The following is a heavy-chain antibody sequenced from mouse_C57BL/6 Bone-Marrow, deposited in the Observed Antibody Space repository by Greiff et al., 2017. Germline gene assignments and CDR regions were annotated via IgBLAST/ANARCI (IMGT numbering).Heavy chain of an antibody. V-gene: IGHV1-59*01. D-gene: IGHD5-1*01. J-gene: IGHJ2*01. CDR3: ERGGVLRFAY. Sequence: QVQLQQPGAELVRPGTSVKLSCKASGYTFTSYWMHWVKQRPGQGLEWIGVIDPSDSYTNYNQKFKGKATLTVDPSSSTAYMQLSSLTSEDSAVYYCERGGVLRFAYRGSGTTLTVSS. CDR2: IDPSDSYT. CDR1: GYTFTSYW.